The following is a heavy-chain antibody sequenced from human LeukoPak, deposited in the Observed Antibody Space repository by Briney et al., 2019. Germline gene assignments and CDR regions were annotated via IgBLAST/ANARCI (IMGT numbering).Heavy chain of an antibody. CDR3: ARELLSAFDI. J-gene: IGHJ3*02. CDR1: GGSISSYY. Sequence: TPSETLSLTCTVSGGSISSYYWSWLRQPPGKGLEWIGYIYYSGRTNYNPSLKSRVTISVDTSKNQFSLKLSSVTAADTAVYYCARELLSAFDIWGQGTMVTVSS. CDR2: IYYSGRT. D-gene: IGHD2/OR15-2a*01. V-gene: IGHV4-59*01.